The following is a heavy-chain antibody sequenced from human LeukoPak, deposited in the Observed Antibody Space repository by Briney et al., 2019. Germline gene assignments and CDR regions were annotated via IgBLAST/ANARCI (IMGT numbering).Heavy chain of an antibody. CDR2: ISGSGEST. CDR3: ARGTVTAPDY. V-gene: IGHV3-23*01. D-gene: IGHD2-21*02. J-gene: IGHJ4*02. CDR1: GFTFKTYA. Sequence: PGGSLRLSCAASGFTFKTYAMTWVRQAPGKGLEWVSGISGSGESTYYADSVKGRFTISRDNSKNTLYLQMNRLRPEDTAVYYCARGTVTAPDYWGQGTLVTVSS.